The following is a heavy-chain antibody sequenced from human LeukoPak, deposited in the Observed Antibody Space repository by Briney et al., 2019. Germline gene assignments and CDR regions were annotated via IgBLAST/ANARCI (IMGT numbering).Heavy chain of an antibody. CDR1: GGSFSGYY. J-gene: IGHJ1*01. D-gene: IGHD3-22*01. CDR2: INHSGST. CDR3: ARGPTYYYVSSGYSFFFQH. V-gene: IGHV4-34*01. Sequence: PSETLSLTCAVYGGSFSGYYWSWIRQPPGKGLEWIGEINHSGSTNYNPSLKSRVTISVDTSKNQFSLKLSSVTAADTAVYYCARGPTYYYVSSGYSFFFQHWGQGTLVTVSS.